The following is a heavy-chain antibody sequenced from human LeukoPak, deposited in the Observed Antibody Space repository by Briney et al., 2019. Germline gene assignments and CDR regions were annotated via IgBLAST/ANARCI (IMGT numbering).Heavy chain of an antibody. CDR3: ARSYGSGSYFDY. CDR2: IYPGDSDT. Sequence: RGESLKISCKGSGYSFTSYWSGWVRQMPGKGLEWMGIIYPGDSDTRYSPSFQGVVTISADKSIRTAYLQWSTLKASDTAMYYCARSYGSGSYFDYWGQGTLVTVSS. J-gene: IGHJ4*02. CDR1: GYSFTSYW. D-gene: IGHD3-10*01. V-gene: IGHV5-51*01.